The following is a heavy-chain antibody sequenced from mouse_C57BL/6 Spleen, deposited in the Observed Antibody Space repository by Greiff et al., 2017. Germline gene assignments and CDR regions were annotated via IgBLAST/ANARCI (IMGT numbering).Heavy chain of an antibody. D-gene: IGHD1-1*01. Sequence: QVQLQQPGAELVRPGSSVKLSCKASGYTFTGYWMHWVKQRPIQGLEWIGNIDPSDSDTHYNQKFKDTATLTVDKSSSTAYVQLSSLTSEDSAVYYCARDYYGSSLMDYWGQGTSVTVSS. J-gene: IGHJ4*01. CDR1: GYTFTGYW. CDR2: IDPSDSDT. CDR3: ARDYYGSSLMDY. V-gene: IGHV1-52*01.